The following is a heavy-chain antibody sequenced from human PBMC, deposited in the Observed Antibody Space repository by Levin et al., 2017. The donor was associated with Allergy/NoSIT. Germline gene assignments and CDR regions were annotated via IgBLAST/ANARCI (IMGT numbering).Heavy chain of an antibody. CDR1: GFTFSDYY. J-gene: IGHJ3*02. D-gene: IGHD1-1*01. V-gene: IGHV3-11*01. CDR2: ISSSGSTI. CDR3: ARETTAGAFDI. Sequence: LSLTCAASGFTFSDYYMSWIRQAPGKGLEWVSYISSSGSTIYYADSVKGRFTISRDNAKNSLYLQMNSLRAEDTAVYYCARETTAGAFDIWGQGTMVTVSS.